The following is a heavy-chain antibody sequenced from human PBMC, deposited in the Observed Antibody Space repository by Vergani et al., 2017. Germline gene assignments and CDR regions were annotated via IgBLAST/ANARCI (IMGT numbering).Heavy chain of an antibody. CDR1: GGSISSYY. J-gene: IGHJ4*02. Sequence: QVQLQESGPGLVKPSETLSLTCTVSGGSISSYYWSWIRQPPGKGLEWIGYIYYSGSTNYNPSLKSRVTISVDTSKNQFSLKLSSVTAADTAVYYWARGGGAYCGGDCSLDYWGQGTLVTVSS. D-gene: IGHD2-21*02. CDR2: IYYSGST. V-gene: IGHV4-59*01. CDR3: ARGGGAYCGGDCSLDY.